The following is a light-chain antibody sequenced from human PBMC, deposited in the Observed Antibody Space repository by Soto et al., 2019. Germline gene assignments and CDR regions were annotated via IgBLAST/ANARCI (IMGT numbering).Light chain of an antibody. CDR3: SSYTGSSTLL. J-gene: IGLJ2*01. CDR1: SSDVGSYNY. Sequence: QSALTQPASVSGSPGQSITISCSGTSSDVGSYNYVSWYQQHPDRAPKLMIYDVSNRPSGVSNRFSGSKSGNTASLTISGLQAADEADYYCSSYTGSSTLLFGGGTQLTVL. CDR2: DVS. V-gene: IGLV2-14*01.